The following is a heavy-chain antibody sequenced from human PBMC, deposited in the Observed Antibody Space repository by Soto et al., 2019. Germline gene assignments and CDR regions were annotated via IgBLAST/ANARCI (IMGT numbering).Heavy chain of an antibody. CDR2: IYYSGST. Sequence: SETLSLTCTVSGGSISSYYWSWIRQPPGKGLEWIGYIYYSGSTYHNPSLKSRVTISVDTSKNQFSLKLSSVTAADTAVYYCARDPAYYDFWSGYYPDNWFDPWGQGTLVTVSS. CDR1: GGSISSYY. V-gene: IGHV4-59*08. D-gene: IGHD3-3*01. J-gene: IGHJ5*02. CDR3: ARDPAYYDFWSGYYPDNWFDP.